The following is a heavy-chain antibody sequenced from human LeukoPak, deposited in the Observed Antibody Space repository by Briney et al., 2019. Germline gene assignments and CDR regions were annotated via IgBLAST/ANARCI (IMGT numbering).Heavy chain of an antibody. CDR3: ARDRCSGGSCYFWFDP. CDR2: TYYRSKWYN. CDR1: GDSVSSNSAA. D-gene: IGHD2-15*01. J-gene: IGHJ5*02. Sequence: SRTLSLTCAISGDSVSSNSAAWNWIRQSPSRGLEWLGRTYYRSKWYNDYAVSVKSRITINPDTSKNQFSLQLNSVTPEDTAVYYCARDRCSGGSCYFWFDPWGQGTLVTVSS. V-gene: IGHV6-1*01.